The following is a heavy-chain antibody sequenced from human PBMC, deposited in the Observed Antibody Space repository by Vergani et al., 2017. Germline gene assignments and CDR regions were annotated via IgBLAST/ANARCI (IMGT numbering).Heavy chain of an antibody. CDR3: ARSSGYYSYYFDF. Sequence: QVQLVQSGAEVKKPGASVKVSCKASGYTFTSYDINGVRQATGQGLEWMGWMNPNSGNTGYAQKFQGRVTMTRNNSISTAYLELTSLRSEDTAVYYCARSSGYYSYYFDFWGQGTLVTVSS. V-gene: IGHV1-8*01. CDR1: GYTFTSYD. J-gene: IGHJ4*02. CDR2: MNPNSGNT. D-gene: IGHD3-22*01.